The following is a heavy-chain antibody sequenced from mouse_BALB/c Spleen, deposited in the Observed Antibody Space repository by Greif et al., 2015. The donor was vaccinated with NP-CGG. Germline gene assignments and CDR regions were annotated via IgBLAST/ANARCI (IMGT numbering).Heavy chain of an antibody. CDR1: GYTFTSYW. Sequence: VQLQQSGAELVKPGASVKLSCKASGYTFTSYWMHWVKQRPGQGLEWIGKIDPSDSYTNYNQKFKGKATLTVDKSSSTAYMQLSSLTSEDSAVYYCARKDNRGYAMDYWGQGSSVTVSS. D-gene: IGHD1-3*01. J-gene: IGHJ4*01. V-gene: IGHV1-69*02. CDR3: ARKDNRGYAMDY. CDR2: IDPSDSYT.